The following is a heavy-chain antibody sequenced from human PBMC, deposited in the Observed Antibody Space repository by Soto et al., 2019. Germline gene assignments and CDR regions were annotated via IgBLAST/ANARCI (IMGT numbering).Heavy chain of an antibody. CDR2: VDPRDGST. Sequence: QVQLVQSGAEMKRPGASVILSCKASGYIFTTYSIHWVRQTAGQGLEWMAKVDPRDGSTGYAQKFRGRASMAWDTSTGTVSMEVSRLTSDDTATYYCARVRSSGREVDYWGQGTQVTVS. J-gene: IGHJ4*02. V-gene: IGHV1-46*01. CDR1: GYIFTTYS. CDR3: ARVRSSGREVDY. D-gene: IGHD6-25*01.